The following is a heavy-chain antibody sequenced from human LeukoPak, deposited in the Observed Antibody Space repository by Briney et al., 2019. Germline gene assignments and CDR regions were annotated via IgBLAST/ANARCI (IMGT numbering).Heavy chain of an antibody. CDR2: ISNSGNTI. D-gene: IGHD1-1*01. Sequence: GGSLRLSGAASGFTFSSYEMNWVRRVPGKGREWVSYISNSGNTIFYADSVKGRFTISRDNGKNSLYLQMNSLRAEDTAVYYCARVFSNPTGNDYWGQGTLVTVSS. CDR3: ARVFSNPTGNDY. V-gene: IGHV3-48*03. CDR1: GFTFSSYE. J-gene: IGHJ4*02.